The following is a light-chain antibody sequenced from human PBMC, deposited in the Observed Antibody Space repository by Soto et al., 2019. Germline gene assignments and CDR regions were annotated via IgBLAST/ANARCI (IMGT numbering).Light chain of an antibody. J-gene: IGLJ3*02. CDR2: SNN. V-gene: IGLV1-44*01. CDR3: AACDDNLNGVV. CDR1: SSNIGSNT. Sequence: QSVLTQPPSASGTPGQRVTISCSGSSSNIGSNTVNWYQQLPGTAPKLLIYSNNQRPSGVPDRFSGSKSGTSASLAISGLQSEDEADYYCAACDDNLNGVVFGGGTQLTVL.